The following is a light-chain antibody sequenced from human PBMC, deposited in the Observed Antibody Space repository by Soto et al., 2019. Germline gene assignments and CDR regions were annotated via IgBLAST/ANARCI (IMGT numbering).Light chain of an antibody. J-gene: IGKJ1*01. V-gene: IGKV4-1*01. Sequence: DIVMTQSPDSLAVSLGERATINCKSSQSVLYSSNNKNYLAWYQQKPRQPPTLLIYWASTRESVVPDRFSGSGSGTDFTLTISSLQAEDVAVYYCQQYFSTPWGFGQGTKVEIK. CDR2: WAS. CDR1: QSVLYSSNNKNY. CDR3: QQYFSTPWG.